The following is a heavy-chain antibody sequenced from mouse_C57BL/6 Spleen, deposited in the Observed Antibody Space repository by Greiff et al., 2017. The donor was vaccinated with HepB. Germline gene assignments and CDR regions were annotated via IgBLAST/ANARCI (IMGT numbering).Heavy chain of an antibody. CDR1: GFNIKDDY. V-gene: IGHV14-4*01. CDR3: TTSTVVPYAMDY. Sequence: VQLKQSGAELVRPGASVKLSCTASGFNIKDDYMHWVKQRPEQGLEWIGWIDPENGDTEYASKFQGKATITADTSSNTAYLQLSSLTSEDTAVYYCTTSTVVPYAMDYWGQGTSVTVSS. CDR2: IDPENGDT. D-gene: IGHD1-1*01. J-gene: IGHJ4*01.